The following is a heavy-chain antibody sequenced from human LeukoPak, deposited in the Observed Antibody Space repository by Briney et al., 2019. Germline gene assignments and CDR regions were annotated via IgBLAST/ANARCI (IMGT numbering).Heavy chain of an antibody. CDR3: ARQGVAVTLDY. CDR1: GYMFSSYW. Sequence: GESLKISCKGSGYMFSSYWIGWVRQMPGKGVEWMGIINPADSDTRYSPSFQGQVTLSVDKSISTAYLQWSSLRASDTAIYFCARQGVAVTLDYWGGGTPVTVSS. V-gene: IGHV5-51*01. CDR2: INPADSDT. D-gene: IGHD4-17*01. J-gene: IGHJ4*02.